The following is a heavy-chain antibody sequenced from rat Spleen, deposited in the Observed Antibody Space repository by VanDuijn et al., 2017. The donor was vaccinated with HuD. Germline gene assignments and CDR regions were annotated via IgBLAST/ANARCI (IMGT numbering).Heavy chain of an antibody. CDR2: ITNTGGST. Sequence: EVQLVESGGGLVQPGRSLKLSCVASGFTFNNYWMTWIRQAPGKGLEWVASITNTGGSTYYPDSVKGRFTISRDIAENTLYLQMSSLRSEDTATYYCVRRARTSFDYWGQGVMVTVSS. CDR3: VRRARTSFDY. J-gene: IGHJ2*01. V-gene: IGHV5-31*01. CDR1: GFTFNNYW.